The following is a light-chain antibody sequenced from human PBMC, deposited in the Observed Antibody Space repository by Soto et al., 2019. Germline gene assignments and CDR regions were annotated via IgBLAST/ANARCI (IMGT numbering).Light chain of an antibody. V-gene: IGLV2-14*01. CDR2: EVS. Sequence: QSVLTQPASVSGSPGQSITISCTGTSSDVGGYNYVSWYQQHPGKAPKLMIFEVSYRPSGVSNRFSGSKSGNTASLTISGLQAEDEADYYCSSYRSSSTLYVFGSGTKLTVL. CDR1: SSDVGGYNY. J-gene: IGLJ1*01. CDR3: SSYRSSSTLYV.